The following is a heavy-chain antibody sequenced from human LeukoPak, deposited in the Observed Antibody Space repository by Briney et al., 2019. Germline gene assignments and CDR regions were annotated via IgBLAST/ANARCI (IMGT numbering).Heavy chain of an antibody. V-gene: IGHV1-69*13. CDR2: IIPIFGTA. D-gene: IGHD2-8*01. CDR1: GGTFSSYA. CDR3: ARDSGEDIVLMVYADYGMDV. Sequence: GASVKVSCKASGGTFSSYAISWVRQAPGQGLEWMGGIIPIFGTANYAQKFQGRVTITADGSTSTAYMELSSLRSEDTAVYYCARDSGEDIVLMVYADYGMDVWGQGTTVTVSS. J-gene: IGHJ6*02.